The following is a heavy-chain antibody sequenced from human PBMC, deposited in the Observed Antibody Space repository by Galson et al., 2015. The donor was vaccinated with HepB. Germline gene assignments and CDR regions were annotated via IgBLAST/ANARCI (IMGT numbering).Heavy chain of an antibody. CDR2: IKSARHGGTT. CDR3: AAMSLRVTPAALSSYYYYMDV. V-gene: IGHV3-15*05. Sequence: SLRLSCAASEFTFINARMSWVRQAPGKGLEWVGRIKSARHGGTTEYAAPVKGRFTISRDDSQNTLFLQMTNLQTEDTAVYYCAAMSLRVTPAALSSYYYYMDVWGKGATVIVSS. J-gene: IGHJ6*03. D-gene: IGHD5-18*01. CDR1: EFTFINAR.